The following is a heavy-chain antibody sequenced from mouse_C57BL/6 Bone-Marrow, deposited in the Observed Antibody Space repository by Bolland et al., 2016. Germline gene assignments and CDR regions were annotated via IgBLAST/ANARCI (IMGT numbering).Heavy chain of an antibody. Sequence: NNGGTIYNQKFKGKATLTVDKSSSTAYMELRSLTSEDTAVYYCARSYYYGSSLYAMGYWGQGTS. D-gene: IGHD1-1*01. V-gene: IGHV1-18*01. CDR3: ARSYYYGSSLYAMGY. J-gene: IGHJ4*01. CDR2: NNGGT.